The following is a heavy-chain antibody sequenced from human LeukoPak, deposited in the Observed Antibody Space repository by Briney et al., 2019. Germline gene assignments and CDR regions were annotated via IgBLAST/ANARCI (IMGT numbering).Heavy chain of an antibody. CDR1: GFTFSTYA. CDR3: LRDLNWSLDQ. V-gene: IGHV3-30-3*01. D-gene: IGHD1-20*01. CDR2: ISYDGSNK. J-gene: IGHJ4*02. Sequence: GGSLRLSCAASGFTFSTYAMHWVRQAPGKGLEWVAVISYDGSNKFYADSVKGRFTISRDNAKNTLYLQMNSLRAEDTAVYYCLRDLNWSLDQWGQGTLVTVSS.